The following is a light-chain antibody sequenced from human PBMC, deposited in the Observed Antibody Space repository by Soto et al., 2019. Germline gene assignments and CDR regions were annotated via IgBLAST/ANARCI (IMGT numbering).Light chain of an antibody. CDR3: HQADISQLT. CDR1: QPLGAW. CDR2: ATS. V-gene: IGKV1-12*01. J-gene: IGKJ4*01. Sequence: DIQMTQFPSSLSASVGDRDTITCRASQPLGAWLAWYQQKPGKAPKLLIYATSTLETGVPSRFSGSGSGTQFTLTISILQPEDFATYYCHQADISQLTFGGGTRVEIK.